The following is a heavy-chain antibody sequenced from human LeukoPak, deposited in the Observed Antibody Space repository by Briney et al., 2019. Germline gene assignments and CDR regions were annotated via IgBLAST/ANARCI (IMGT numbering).Heavy chain of an antibody. V-gene: IGHV4-59*08. Sequence: SETLSLTCTVSGGSISSYYWSWIRQPPGKGLEWIGYIYYSGSTNYNPSLKSRVTISVDTSKNQFSLKLSSVTAADTAVYYCARHPGRRDGMDVWGQGNPVTGPS. J-gene: IGHJ6*02. CDR1: GGSISSYY. CDR3: ARHPGRRDGMDV. CDR2: IYYSGST. D-gene: IGHD1-26*01.